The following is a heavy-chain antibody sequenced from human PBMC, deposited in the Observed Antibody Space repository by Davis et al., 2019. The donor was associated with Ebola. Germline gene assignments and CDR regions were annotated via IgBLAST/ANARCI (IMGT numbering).Heavy chain of an antibody. Sequence: ASVKVSCKASGYTFTGYYMHWVRQAPGQGLEWMGIINPSGGSTSYAQKFQGRVTMTRDTSTSTVYMELSSLRSEDTAVYYCARDGPPSYSSTNNWFDPWGQGTLVTVSS. CDR2: INPSGGST. CDR3: ARDGPPSYSSTNNWFDP. V-gene: IGHV1-46*01. J-gene: IGHJ5*02. D-gene: IGHD2-2*01. CDR1: GYTFTGYY.